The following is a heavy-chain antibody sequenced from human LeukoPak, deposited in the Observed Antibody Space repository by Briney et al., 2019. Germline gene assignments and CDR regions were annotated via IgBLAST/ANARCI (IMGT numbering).Heavy chain of an antibody. CDR2: IYYTGST. Sequence: SETLSLTCTVSGGSISSYFWTWIRQPPGKGLEWIGYIYYTGSTNYNPSLKSRVTISVDTSKNKFSLKLSSVTAADTAVYYCSRYSWDSSGYAFDIWGQGTMVTVSS. V-gene: IGHV4-59*01. D-gene: IGHD3-22*01. CDR1: GGSISSYF. J-gene: IGHJ3*02. CDR3: SRYSWDSSGYAFDI.